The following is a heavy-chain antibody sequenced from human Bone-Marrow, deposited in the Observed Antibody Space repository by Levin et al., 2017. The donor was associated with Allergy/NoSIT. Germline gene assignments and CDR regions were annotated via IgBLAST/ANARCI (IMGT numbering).Heavy chain of an antibody. Sequence: PGGSLRLSCAASGFTFSSYWMHWVRQAPGKGLVWVSRINSDGSSTSYADSVKGRFTISRDNAKNTLYLQMNSLRAEDTAVYYCASPSFLRFPYFDLWGRGTLVTVSS. CDR3: ASPSFLRFPYFDL. CDR1: GFTFSSYW. J-gene: IGHJ2*01. D-gene: IGHD5/OR15-5a*01. V-gene: IGHV3-74*01. CDR2: INSDGSST.